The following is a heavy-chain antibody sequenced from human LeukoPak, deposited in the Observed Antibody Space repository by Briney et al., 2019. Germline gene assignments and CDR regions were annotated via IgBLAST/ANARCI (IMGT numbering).Heavy chain of an antibody. D-gene: IGHD5-18*01. CDR2: IKQDGSEK. V-gene: IGHV3-7*01. CDR3: ARMGGFRSSYVYCVDY. CDR1: GFTFSSYW. J-gene: IGHJ4*02. Sequence: GSLRLSCAASGFTFSSYWMSWVRQAPGKGLEWVANIKQDGSEKYYVDSVKGRFTISRDNAKNSLYLQMNSLRAEDTSVHYCARMGGFRSSYVYCVDYWRQGTVVTVSS.